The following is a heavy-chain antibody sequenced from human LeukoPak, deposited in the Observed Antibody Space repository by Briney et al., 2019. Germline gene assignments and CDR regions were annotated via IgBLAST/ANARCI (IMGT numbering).Heavy chain of an antibody. D-gene: IGHD6-19*01. CDR1: GYTFTSYA. V-gene: IGHV7-4-1*02. CDR3: ARDPHSSGWYGAFDI. CDR2: INTDTGNP. Sequence: ASVKVSCKASGYTFTSYAMNWVRQAPGQGLEWMGWINTDTGNPTYAQGFTGRFVFSLDTSVSTAYLQISSLKAEDTAVYYCARDPHSSGWYGAFDIWGQGTMVTVSS. J-gene: IGHJ3*02.